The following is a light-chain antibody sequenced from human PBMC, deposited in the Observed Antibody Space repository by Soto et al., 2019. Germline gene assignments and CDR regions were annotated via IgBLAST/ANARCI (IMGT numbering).Light chain of an antibody. CDR2: GAS. CDR1: QGVSSN. J-gene: IGKJ4*01. CDR3: QQYNNLLALT. V-gene: IGKV3-15*01. Sequence: EIVMAQSPATLSVSPGERATLSCRTSQGVSSNLAWYQQKPGQAPRLLIYGASTRATGIPARFSGSGAGTEFTLTIRSLQSEDFAVYYRQQYNNLLALTFGGGTKVEIK.